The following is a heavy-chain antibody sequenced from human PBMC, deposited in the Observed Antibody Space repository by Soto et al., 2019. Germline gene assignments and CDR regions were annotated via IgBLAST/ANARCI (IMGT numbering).Heavy chain of an antibody. D-gene: IGHD4-17*01. CDR2: ISGSGAST. V-gene: IGHV3-23*01. J-gene: IGHJ4*02. CDR1: GFTFNKYA. Sequence: VGSLRLSCVASGFTFNKYALAWVRQAPGKGLEWVSAISGSGASTYDADSVKGRFTISRDNSNNTLYLQMNSLRAEDTAVYYCAKTPGVITVTTSFDHWGQGTPVTVSS. CDR3: AKTPGVITVTTSFDH.